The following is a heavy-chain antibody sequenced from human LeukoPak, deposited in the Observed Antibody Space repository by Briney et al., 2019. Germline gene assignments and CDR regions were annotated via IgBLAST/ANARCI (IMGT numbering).Heavy chain of an antibody. J-gene: IGHJ5*02. V-gene: IGHV3-48*01. D-gene: IGHD3-10*01. Sequence: LPGGSLRLSCAASGFTFSSYRMNWVRQAPGKGLEWVSYISSSSSTIYYADSVKGRFTTSRDNSKNTLYLQMNSLRAEDTAVYYCAKDLTPYYYGSGSYANNYNWFDPWGQGTLVTVSS. CDR2: ISSSSSTI. CDR3: AKDLTPYYYGSGSYANNYNWFDP. CDR1: GFTFSSYR.